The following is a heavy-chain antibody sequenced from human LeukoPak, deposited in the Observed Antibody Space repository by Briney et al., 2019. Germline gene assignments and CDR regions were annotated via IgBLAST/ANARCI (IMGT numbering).Heavy chain of an antibody. V-gene: IGHV1-18*01. CDR1: GYTFITYG. J-gene: IGHJ4*02. CDR2: ISGYNGDT. D-gene: IGHD6-13*01. CDR3: ARDTGRIAEVGAPDN. Sequence: GSSVKVSCKASGYTFITYGITWVRQAPGQGLEWMGWISGYNGDTKYAQNLQDRVTLTTDPSTSTAYMELRSLRSDDTAVYYCARDTGRIAEVGAPDNWGQGTLVTVSS.